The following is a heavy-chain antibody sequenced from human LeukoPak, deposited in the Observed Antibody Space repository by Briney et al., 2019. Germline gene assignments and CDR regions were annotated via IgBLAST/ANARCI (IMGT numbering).Heavy chain of an antibody. CDR2: IRFDGSNK. CDR1: GFTFYNYG. CDR3: AKGYCTNGVCYFDY. Sequence: GGALRLSCAASGFTFYNYGMHWVRQAPGKGLEGVAFIRFDGSNKYYADSVKGRFTISRDNSKNTLYLQMNSLRAEDTAVYYCAKGYCTNGVCYFDYWGQGTLVTVSS. D-gene: IGHD2-8*01. V-gene: IGHV3-30*02. J-gene: IGHJ4*02.